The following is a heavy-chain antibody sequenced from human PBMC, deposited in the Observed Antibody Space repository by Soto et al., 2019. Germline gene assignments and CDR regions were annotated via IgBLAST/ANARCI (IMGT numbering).Heavy chain of an antibody. V-gene: IGHV3-23*01. J-gene: IGHJ6*02. CDR1: GFTFSSYA. CDR3: AKEGFNTFFGVVTGYYYYYGMDV. D-gene: IGHD3-3*01. CDR2: TNDSGGTT. Sequence: GGSLRLSCAASGFTFSSYAMSWVRQAPGKGLEWVSCTNDSGGTTWYADSVKGRLTISRDNSKNMVYLQMNSLRAEDTAVYYCAKEGFNTFFGVVTGYYYYYGMDVWGQGTTVTVSS.